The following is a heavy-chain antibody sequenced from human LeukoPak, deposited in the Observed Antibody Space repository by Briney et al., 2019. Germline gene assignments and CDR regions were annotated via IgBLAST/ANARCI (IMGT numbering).Heavy chain of an antibody. CDR1: GGSISDSSYY. D-gene: IGHD6-13*01. CDR3: ARDCDRIVAGGKGFDY. CDR2: ISYSGSG. J-gene: IGHJ4*02. Sequence: PSETLSLTCSVSGGSISDSSYYWGWIRQPPGKGLEWIGSISYSGSGYHNPSLKSRFTISVDTSNNQFSLKLSSVTAADTAVYYCARDCDRIVAGGKGFDYWGQGTLVTVSS. V-gene: IGHV4-39*07.